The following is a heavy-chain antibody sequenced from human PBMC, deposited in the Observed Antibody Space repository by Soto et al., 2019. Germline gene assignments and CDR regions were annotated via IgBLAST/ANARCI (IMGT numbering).Heavy chain of an antibody. CDR2: ISSNGDTI. CDR3: ARVPHGFLESSSVFGLDI. V-gene: IGHV3-11*01. Sequence: QGQLVQSGGGFVKPGGSLRLSCAASGFTFSDSYMTWIRQAPGKGLEWVAYISSNGDTIYYADSLKGRITISRDNAENSLYLQMNSLRAEDTAVYYCARVPHGFLESSSVFGLDIWGQGTVVTVSS. J-gene: IGHJ3*02. D-gene: IGHD3-3*01. CDR1: GFTFSDSY.